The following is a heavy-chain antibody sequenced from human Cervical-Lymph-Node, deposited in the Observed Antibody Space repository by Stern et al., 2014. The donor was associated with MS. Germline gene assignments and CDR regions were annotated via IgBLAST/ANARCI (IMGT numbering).Heavy chain of an antibody. J-gene: IGHJ6*02. V-gene: IGHV1-69*01. CDR3: ARSYCSGGSCYPSYYYGMDV. D-gene: IGHD2-15*01. CDR1: GGTFSSYA. Sequence: VQLVESGAEVKKPGSSVKVSCKASGGTFSSYAISWVRQAPGQGLEWMGGIIPIFGTANYAQKFQGRVTITADESTSTADMELSSLRSEDTAVYYCARSYCSGGSCYPSYYYGMDVWGQGTTVTVSS. CDR2: IIPIFGTA.